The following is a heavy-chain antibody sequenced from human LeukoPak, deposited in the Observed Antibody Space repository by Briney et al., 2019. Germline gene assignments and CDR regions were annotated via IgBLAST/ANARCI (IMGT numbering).Heavy chain of an antibody. CDR1: GGTFSSYA. CDR3: ARDIVVVPRYYYYAMDV. CDR2: IIPIFGTA. V-gene: IGHV1-69*05. D-gene: IGHD2-2*01. J-gene: IGHJ6*02. Sequence: SVKVSCKASGGTFSSYAISWVRQAPGQGLEWMGGIIPIFGTANYAQKFQGRVTITTDESTSTAYMELSSLRSDDTAVYYCARDIVVVPRYYYYAMDVWGQGTTVTVSS.